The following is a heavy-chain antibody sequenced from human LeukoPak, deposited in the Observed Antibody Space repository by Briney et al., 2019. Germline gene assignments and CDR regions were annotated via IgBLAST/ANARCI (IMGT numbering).Heavy chain of an antibody. CDR2: IKQDGSEK. CDR1: GFTFSSYW. D-gene: IGHD3-16*01. V-gene: IGHV3-7*03. Sequence: QPGGSLRLSCAASGFTFSSYWMSWVRQAPGKGLEWVANIKQDGSEKYYVDSVKGRFTISRDNAKNSLYLQMNSLRVEDTAVYYCARHGVRHVLDWYFPLWGRGTLVAVSS. CDR3: ARHGVRHVLDWYFPL. J-gene: IGHJ2*01.